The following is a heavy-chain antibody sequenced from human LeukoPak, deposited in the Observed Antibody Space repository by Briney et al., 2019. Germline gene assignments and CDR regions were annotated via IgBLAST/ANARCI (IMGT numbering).Heavy chain of an antibody. CDR1: GYSISSGYY. CDR3: ARVLPDGYFDY. J-gene: IGHJ4*02. Sequence: SETLSLTCTVSGYSISSGYYWGWIRQPPGKGLEWIGSIYHSGSTYYNPSLKSRVTISVDTSKNQFSLKLSSVTAADTAVYYCARVLPDGYFDYWGQGTLVTVSS. CDR2: IYHSGST. V-gene: IGHV4-38-2*02.